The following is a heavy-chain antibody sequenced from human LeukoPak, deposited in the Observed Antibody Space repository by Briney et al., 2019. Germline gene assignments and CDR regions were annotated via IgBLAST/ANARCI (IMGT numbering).Heavy chain of an antibody. CDR3: ARAELTGDGVDY. V-gene: IGHV3-33*01. CDR1: GFTFSSYG. J-gene: IGHJ4*02. Sequence: PGGSLRLSCAASGFTFSSYGMHWVRQAPGKGLEWVAVIWYDGSNKYYADSVKGRFTISRDNSKNTLYLQMNSLRAKDTAVYYCARAELTGDGVDYWGQGTLVTVSS. D-gene: IGHD7-27*01. CDR2: IWYDGSNK.